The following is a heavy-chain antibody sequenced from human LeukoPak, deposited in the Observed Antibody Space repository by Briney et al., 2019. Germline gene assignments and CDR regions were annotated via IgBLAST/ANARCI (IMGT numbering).Heavy chain of an antibody. D-gene: IGHD5-12*01. CDR2: ITSDGSTT. J-gene: IGHJ5*02. CDR1: GFTFSSYW. CDR3: ARGPNSGFDP. V-gene: IGHV3-74*03. Sequence: GGSLRLSCAASGFTFSSYWMHWVRQAPGEGLVWVSYITSDGSTTTYADSVKGRFTISRDNVKNTLYLQMNSLRAEDTAVYYCARGPNSGFDPWGQGTLVTVSS.